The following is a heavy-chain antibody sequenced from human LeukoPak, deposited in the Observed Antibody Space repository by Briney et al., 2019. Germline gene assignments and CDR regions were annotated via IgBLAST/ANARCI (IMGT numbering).Heavy chain of an antibody. Sequence: SATLSLTCTVSGDSIISRTFFWGWIRQSPGKGLEWIGSIYYNGRTYHNSGNTYYNPSLKSRLIISVETSKSQFALRLSSVTAADTAIYYCARHSVVVSAHFDYWGQGTPVTVSS. D-gene: IGHD2-21*02. CDR2: IYYNGRTYHNSGNT. J-gene: IGHJ4*02. CDR1: GDSIISRTFF. CDR3: ARHSVVVSAHFDY. V-gene: IGHV4-39*01.